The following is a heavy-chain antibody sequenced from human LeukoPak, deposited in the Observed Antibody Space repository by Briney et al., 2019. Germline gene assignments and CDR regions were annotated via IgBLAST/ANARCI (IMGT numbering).Heavy chain of an antibody. J-gene: IGHJ6*04. Sequence: PSETLSLTCTVSGGSISSSSYYWGWIRQPPGKGLEWIGSIYYSGSTYYNPSLKSRVTISVDTSKNQFSLKLSSVTAADTAVYYCARATWELRLVWDVWGKGTTVTVSS. D-gene: IGHD1-26*01. CDR1: GGSISSSSYY. CDR2: IYYSGST. CDR3: ARATWELRLVWDV. V-gene: IGHV4-39*07.